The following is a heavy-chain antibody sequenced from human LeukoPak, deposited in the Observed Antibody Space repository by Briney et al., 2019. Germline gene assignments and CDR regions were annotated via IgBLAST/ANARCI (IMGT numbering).Heavy chain of an antibody. CDR2: IYYSGST. Sequence: PSETLSLTCTVSGGSISSYYWSWIRQPPGKGLEWIGYIYYSGSTNYNPSLKSRVTISVDTPKNQFSLQLSSVTAADTAMYYCARLGSYCFSASCYSGMDVWGQGTTVTVSS. V-gene: IGHV4-59*08. J-gene: IGHJ6*02. D-gene: IGHD2-2*01. CDR3: ARLGSYCFSASCYSGMDV. CDR1: GGSISSYY.